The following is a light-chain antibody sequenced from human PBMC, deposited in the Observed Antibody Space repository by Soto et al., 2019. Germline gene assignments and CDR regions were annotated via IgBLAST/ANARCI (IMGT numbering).Light chain of an antibody. V-gene: IGLV1-47*02. CDR1: TSNIGSNY. Sequence: QSVLTQPPSASGTPGQTISISCSGSTSNIGSNYVYWYQQLPGTAPKLLIYSNNERPSGVPERFSGSKSGTSASLAISGLRSEDAADYYCASWDDSLSGLVFGGGTKLTVL. CDR2: SNN. J-gene: IGLJ2*01. CDR3: ASWDDSLSGLV.